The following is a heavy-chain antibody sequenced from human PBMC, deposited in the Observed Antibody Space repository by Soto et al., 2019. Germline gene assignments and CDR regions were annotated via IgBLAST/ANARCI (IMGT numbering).Heavy chain of an antibody. J-gene: IGHJ5*02. V-gene: IGHV4-4*07. CDR2: IYTSGST. CDR1: GGSISSYY. D-gene: IGHD2-21*02. Sequence: LSRTCTVSGGSISSYYWSWIRQPAGKGLEWIGRIYTSGSTNYNPSLKSRVTMSVDTSKNQFSLKLSSVTAADTAVYYCARGVIAYCGGDCYSDWFDPWGQGTLVTVSS. CDR3: ARGVIAYCGGDCYSDWFDP.